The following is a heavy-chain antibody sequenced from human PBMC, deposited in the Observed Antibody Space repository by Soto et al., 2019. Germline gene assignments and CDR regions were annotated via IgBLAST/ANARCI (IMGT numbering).Heavy chain of an antibody. J-gene: IGHJ4*02. CDR2: VYYTGST. CDR3: ARGRTVRNYADDSSDYFYFFDY. Sequence: LSLTCTVSGDSISTFYWGWMRQSPGKELEWIGYVYYTGSTNYNPPLKSRVTISVDRSKNQFSLKLTSANAADTAVYYCARGRTVRNYADDSSDYFYFFDYWGQGTQVTVSS. D-gene: IGHD3-22*01. V-gene: IGHV4-59*01. CDR1: GDSISTFY.